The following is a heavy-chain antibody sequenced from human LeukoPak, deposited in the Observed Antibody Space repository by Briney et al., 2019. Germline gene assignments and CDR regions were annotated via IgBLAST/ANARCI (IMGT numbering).Heavy chain of an antibody. J-gene: IGHJ4*02. Sequence: ASVKVSCKASGYTFTSYGISWVRQAPGQGLEWMGWISAYNGNTNYAQKLQGRVTMTTDKSTSTAYMELSSLRSEDTAVYYCARDWELGVFDYWGQETLVTVSS. CDR3: ARDWELGVFDY. V-gene: IGHV1-18*01. CDR2: ISAYNGNT. D-gene: IGHD7-27*01. CDR1: GYTFTSYG.